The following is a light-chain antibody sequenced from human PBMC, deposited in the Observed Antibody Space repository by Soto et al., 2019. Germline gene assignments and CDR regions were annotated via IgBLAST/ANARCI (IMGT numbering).Light chain of an antibody. CDR2: EGS. Sequence: QSALTQPASVSGSPGQSITISCTGTSSDVGSYNLVSWYQQHPGKAPKLMIYEGSQRPSGVSNRFSGSKSGNTASLTISGLQAEDEADYYCCAYAGSSTFLVFGGGTKRTVL. V-gene: IGLV2-23*03. CDR3: CAYAGSSTFLV. CDR1: SSDVGSYNL. J-gene: IGLJ3*02.